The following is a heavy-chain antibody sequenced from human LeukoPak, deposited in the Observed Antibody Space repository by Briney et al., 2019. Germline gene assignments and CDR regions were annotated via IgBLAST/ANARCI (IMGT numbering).Heavy chain of an antibody. CDR3: ASPPNRNYDILTGSYYFDY. J-gene: IGHJ4*02. V-gene: IGHV3-30*04. CDR2: ISYDGSNK. CDR1: GFTFSSYA. D-gene: IGHD3-9*01. Sequence: GRSLRLSCAASGFTFSSYAMHWVRQAPGKGLEWVAVISYDGSNKYYADSVKGRFTISRDNSKNTLYLQMNSLRAEDTAVYYCASPPNRNYDILTGSYYFDYWGQGTLVTVSP.